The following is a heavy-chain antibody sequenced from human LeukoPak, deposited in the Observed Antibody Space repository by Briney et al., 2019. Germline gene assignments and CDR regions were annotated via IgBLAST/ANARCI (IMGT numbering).Heavy chain of an antibody. CDR2: IHTSGST. CDR1: GGSFSSYY. D-gene: IGHD3-22*01. V-gene: IGHV4-4*07. CDR3: ARDKYIYDSSGYYTFDY. J-gene: IGHJ4*02. Sequence: KASETLSLTCAVYGGSFSSYYWSWIRQPAGKGLEWIGRIHTSGSTNYNPSLKSRVTMSVDTSKNQFSLKLSSVTAADTAVFYCARDKYIYDSSGYYTFDYWGQGTLVTVSS.